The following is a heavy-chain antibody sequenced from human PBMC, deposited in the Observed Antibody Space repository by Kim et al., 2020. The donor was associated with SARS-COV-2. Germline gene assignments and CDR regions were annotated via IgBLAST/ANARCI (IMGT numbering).Heavy chain of an antibody. J-gene: IGHJ4*02. CDR3: ARAGGDCSSTSCYAAEFDY. D-gene: IGHD2-2*01. CDR2: IYYSGST. Sequence: SETLSITCTVSGGSISSSSYYWGWIRQPPGKGLEWIGSIYYSGSTYYNPSLKSRVTISVDTSKNQFSLKLSSVTAADTAVYYCARAGGDCSSTSCYAAEFDYWGQGTLVTVSS. CDR1: GGSISSSSYY. V-gene: IGHV4-39*01.